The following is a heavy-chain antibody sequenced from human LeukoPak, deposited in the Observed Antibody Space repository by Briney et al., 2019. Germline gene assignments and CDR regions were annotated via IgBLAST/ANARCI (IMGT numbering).Heavy chain of an antibody. CDR3: TTEVVDGYNFDY. D-gene: IGHD5-24*01. CDR1: GFTFSNAW. J-gene: IGHJ4*02. V-gene: IGHV3-15*01. CDR2: IKSKTDGGTT. Sequence: GGSLRLSCAASGFTFSNAWMSWVRQAPGKGLEWVGRIKSKTDGGTTDHAAPVKGRFTISRDDSRNTLYLQMNSLKTEDTAVYYCTTEVVDGYNFDYWGQGTLVTVSS.